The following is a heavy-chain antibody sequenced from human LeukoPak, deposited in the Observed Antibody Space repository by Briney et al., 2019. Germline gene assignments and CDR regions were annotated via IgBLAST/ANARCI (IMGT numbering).Heavy chain of an antibody. D-gene: IGHD1-26*01. CDR2: IYTSGST. CDR3: SRQERWERPMFFDY. Sequence: PSQTLSLTCTVSGGSISSGSYYWSWIRQPAGKGLEWIGRIYTSGSTNYNPSLKSRVTISVDTSKNQFSLKLSSVTAADTAVYYCSRQERWERPMFFDYWGQGTLVTVSS. CDR1: GGSISSGSYY. J-gene: IGHJ4*02. V-gene: IGHV4-61*02.